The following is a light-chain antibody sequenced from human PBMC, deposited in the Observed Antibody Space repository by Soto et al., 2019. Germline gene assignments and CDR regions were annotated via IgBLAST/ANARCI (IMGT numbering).Light chain of an antibody. J-gene: IGLJ1*01. Sequence: QSALTQPASVSGSPGQSITISCTGTSSDVGGYNYVSWYQQHPGKAPKLMIYEVSNRPSGVSNRFSGSKSGNTASLTISGLQAEDEAEYYCSSYTSSSTLVFGTGTTVTVL. V-gene: IGLV2-14*01. CDR3: SSYTSSSTLV. CDR1: SSDVGGYNY. CDR2: EVS.